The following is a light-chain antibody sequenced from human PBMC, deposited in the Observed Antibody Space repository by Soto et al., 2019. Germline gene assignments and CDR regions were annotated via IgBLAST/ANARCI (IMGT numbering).Light chain of an antibody. Sequence: IVLTQTPDTHSLSPEERAALSCRASQSVSSSYLAWHQQNPGQAPRLLIYGASMRSTGIPDRFSGSGSGTDFTLTISRQEPEDFAVYYRQQCGSLSTFGQGTRLEIK. V-gene: IGKV3-20*01. CDR3: QQCGSLST. J-gene: IGKJ5*01. CDR2: GAS. CDR1: QSVSSSY.